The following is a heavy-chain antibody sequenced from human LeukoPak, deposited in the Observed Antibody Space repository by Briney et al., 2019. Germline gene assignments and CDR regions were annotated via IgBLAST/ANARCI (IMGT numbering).Heavy chain of an antibody. J-gene: IGHJ4*02. Sequence: GGSLRLSCAASGFSFSRYWMSWVRQAPGKGLQWVAHIKQDGSQKYDVDSVKGRFTISRDNAKNSLYLQISSLRAEDTAMYYCARTGFYSFDYWGQGTLVTVSS. CDR3: ARTGFYSFDY. D-gene: IGHD2/OR15-2a*01. CDR2: IKQDGSQK. CDR1: GFSFSRYW. V-gene: IGHV3-7*01.